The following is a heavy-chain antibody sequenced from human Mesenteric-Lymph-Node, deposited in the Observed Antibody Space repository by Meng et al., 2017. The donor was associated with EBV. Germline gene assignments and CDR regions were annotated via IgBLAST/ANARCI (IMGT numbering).Heavy chain of an antibody. J-gene: IGHJ4*02. V-gene: IGHV4-34*01. CDR2: INHSGST. CDR1: GGSFSGYY. Sequence: QGQLQQWGAGLLKPSETLYLTCGVYGGSFSGYYWSWIRQPPGKGLEWIGEINHSGSTNYNPSLKSRVTISVDTSKNQFSLKLSSVTAADTAVYYCARGYGSGHLWGQGTLVTVSS. D-gene: IGHD3-10*01. CDR3: ARGYGSGHL.